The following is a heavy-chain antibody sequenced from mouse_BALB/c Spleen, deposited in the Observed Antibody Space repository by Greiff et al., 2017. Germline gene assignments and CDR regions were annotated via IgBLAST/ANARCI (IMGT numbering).Heavy chain of an antibody. D-gene: IGHD1-1*01. J-gene: IGHJ4*01. CDR2: IYPGDGDT. Sequence: QVQLQQSGAELVRPGSSVKISCKASGYAFSSYWMNWVKQRPGQGLEWIGQIYPGDGDTNYNGKFKGKATLTADKSSSTAYMQLSSLTSADSAVYFCAGTTVVASMDYWGQGTSVTVSS. CDR3: AGTTVVASMDY. CDR1: GYAFSSYW. V-gene: IGHV1-80*01.